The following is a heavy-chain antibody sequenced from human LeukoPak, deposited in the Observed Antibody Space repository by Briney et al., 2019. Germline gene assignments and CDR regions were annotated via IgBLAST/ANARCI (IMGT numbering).Heavy chain of an antibody. J-gene: IGHJ6*02. D-gene: IGHD6-13*01. Sequence: GGSLRLSCAASGFTFSSYAMSWVRQAPGKGLEWEALISYDGGNKYYADSVKGRFTISRDNSKNTLYLQMNSLRAEDTAVYYCAQDRSKSSSWTPVYYYYGMDVWGQGTTVTVSS. V-gene: IGHV3-30*18. CDR3: AQDRSKSSSWTPVYYYYGMDV. CDR2: ISYDGGNK. CDR1: GFTFSSYA.